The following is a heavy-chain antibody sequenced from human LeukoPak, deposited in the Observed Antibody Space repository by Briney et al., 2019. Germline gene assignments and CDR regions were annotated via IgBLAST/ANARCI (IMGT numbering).Heavy chain of an antibody. D-gene: IGHD1-26*01. CDR2: IYSSGST. Sequence: PSETLSLTCTVSGGSISSDTYYWSWLGQPAGKGLEWIGRIYSSGSTNYNPSLKSRITISVDTSKNQFSLKLTSVTAADTAVYYCATVRGGATDRGWFDPWGQGTLVTVSS. V-gene: IGHV4-61*02. CDR1: GGSISSDTYY. CDR3: ATVRGGATDRGWFDP. J-gene: IGHJ5*02.